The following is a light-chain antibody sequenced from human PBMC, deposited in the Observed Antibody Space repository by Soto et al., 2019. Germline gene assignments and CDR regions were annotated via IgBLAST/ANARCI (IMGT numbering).Light chain of an antibody. CDR3: SSYAGSSNV. V-gene: IGLV1-40*01. CDR1: SSDIGAGYR. Sequence: QSVLTQPPSVSGAPGERVTISCTGSSSDIGAGYRVRWYQQVPGTAPKLLIYDNTNRPSGVPARFSGSKSGTSASLAISGLQAEDEADYYCSSYAGSSNVFGTGTKVTVL. CDR2: DNT. J-gene: IGLJ1*01.